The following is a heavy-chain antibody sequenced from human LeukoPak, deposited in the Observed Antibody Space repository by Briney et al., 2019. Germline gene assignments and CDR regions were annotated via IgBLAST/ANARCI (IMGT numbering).Heavy chain of an antibody. J-gene: IGHJ4*02. CDR3: ARRELDYYDSSGQRDY. CDR2: IYSGGST. V-gene: IGHV3-66*01. Sequence: GGSLRLSCAASGFTVSSNYMSWVRQAPGKGLEWVSVIYSGGSTYYADSVKGRFTISRDNSKNTLYLQMNSLRAEDTAVYYCARRELDYYDSSGQRDYWGQETLVTVSS. CDR1: GFTVSSNY. D-gene: IGHD3-22*01.